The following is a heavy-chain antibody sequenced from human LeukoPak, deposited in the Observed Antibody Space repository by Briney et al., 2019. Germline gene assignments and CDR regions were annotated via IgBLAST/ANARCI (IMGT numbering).Heavy chain of an antibody. D-gene: IGHD3-22*01. CDR3: ARVAYYYDSSGYYRYYFDY. Sequence: NSSETLSLTCTVSGGSISSYYWSWIRQPAGKGLEWIGRIYTSGSTNYNPSLKSRVTMSVDTSKNQFSLKLSSVTAADTAVYYCARVAYYYDSSGYYRYYFDYWGQGTLVTVSS. J-gene: IGHJ4*02. V-gene: IGHV4-4*07. CDR2: IYTSGST. CDR1: GGSISSYY.